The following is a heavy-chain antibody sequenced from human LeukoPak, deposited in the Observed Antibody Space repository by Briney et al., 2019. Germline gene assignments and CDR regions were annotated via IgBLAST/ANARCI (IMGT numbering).Heavy chain of an antibody. CDR3: ARNLARGGSRWNNWFDP. CDR1: GGSISSYY. Sequence: SETLSLTCTVSGGSISSYYWSWIRQPPRKGLEWIAYIYYIGSTNYNPSLKSRVTISVDTSKNQFYLKLSSVTAADTAVYYCARNLARGGSRWNNWFDPWGQGTLVTVSS. V-gene: IGHV4-59*01. CDR2: IYYIGST. D-gene: IGHD3-10*01. J-gene: IGHJ5*02.